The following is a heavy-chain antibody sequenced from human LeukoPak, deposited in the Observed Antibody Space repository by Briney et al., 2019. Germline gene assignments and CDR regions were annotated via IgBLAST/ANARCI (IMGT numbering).Heavy chain of an antibody. V-gene: IGHV1-18*01. CDR2: ISAYNGNT. J-gene: IGHJ5*02. CDR1: GYTFTSYG. D-gene: IGHD3-22*01. CDR3: ARAQYYYDSSGYPRGNWFDP. Sequence: ASVKVSCKASGYTFTSYGISWVRQAPGQGLEWMGWISAYNGNTNYAQKLQGRVTMTTDTSTSTAYMELRSLRSDDTAVYYCARAQYYYDSSGYPRGNWFDPWGQGTLVTVSS.